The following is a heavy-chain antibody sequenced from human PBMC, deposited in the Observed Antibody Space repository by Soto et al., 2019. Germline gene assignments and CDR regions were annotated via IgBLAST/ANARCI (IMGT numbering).Heavy chain of an antibody. CDR2: INHSGST. CDR3: ARQRDYYDSSGVFGN. V-gene: IGHV4-34*01. D-gene: IGHD3-22*01. CDR1: GGSFSGYY. Sequence: SETLSLTCAVYGGSFSGYYWSWIRQPPGKGLEWIGEINHSGSTNYNPSLKSRVTISVDTSKNQFSLKLSSVTAADTAVYYCARQRDYYDSSGVFGNWGQGTLVTVSS. J-gene: IGHJ4*02.